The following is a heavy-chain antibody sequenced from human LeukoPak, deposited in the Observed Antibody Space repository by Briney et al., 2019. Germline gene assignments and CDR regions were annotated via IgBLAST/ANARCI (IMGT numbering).Heavy chain of an antibody. CDR3: AREVAPLYFHYGMDV. CDR1: GFTFSSYG. CDR2: TWYDGRNN. V-gene: IGHV3-33*01. D-gene: IGHD2-21*01. Sequence: GKPLRLSCAASGFTFSSYGMHWVRQAPGKGLEWVAVTWYDGRNNYYAASVKGRFTISRDDSKTTVYLLMNSLRAEDTAVYYCAREVAPLYFHYGMDVWGEGTTVTVSS. J-gene: IGHJ6*01.